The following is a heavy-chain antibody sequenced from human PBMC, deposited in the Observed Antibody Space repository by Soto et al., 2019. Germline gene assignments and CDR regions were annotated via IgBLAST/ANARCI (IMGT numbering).Heavy chain of an antibody. CDR3: ARLTYYYDSSGYYFYY. J-gene: IGHJ4*02. D-gene: IGHD3-22*01. CDR2: IYYSGST. CDR1: GGSISSYY. Sequence: NPSETLSLTCTVSGGSISSYYWSWIRQPPGKGLEWIGYIYYSGSTNYNPSLKSRVTISVDTSKNQFSLKLNSVTAADTAMYYCARLTYYYDSSGYYFYYWGQGTQVTVSS. V-gene: IGHV4-59*08.